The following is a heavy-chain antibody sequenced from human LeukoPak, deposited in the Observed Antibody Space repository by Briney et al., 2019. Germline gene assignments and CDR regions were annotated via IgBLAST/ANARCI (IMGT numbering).Heavy chain of an antibody. CDR3: ASGLSKSYMDV. CDR1: GYTFTSFP. J-gene: IGHJ6*03. V-gene: IGHV7-4-1*02. CDR2: INTNTGNP. Sequence: ASVKVSCKASGYTFTSFPMNWVRQAPGQGLEWMGWINTNTGNPTYAQGFTGRFVFSLDTSVSTAYLQISTLETEDTAVYYCASGLSKSYMDVWGKGTTVTVSS. D-gene: IGHD3-22*01.